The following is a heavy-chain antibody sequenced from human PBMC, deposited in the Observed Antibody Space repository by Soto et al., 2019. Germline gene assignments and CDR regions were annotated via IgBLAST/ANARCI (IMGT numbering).Heavy chain of an antibody. D-gene: IGHD4-17*01. CDR1: GASVTSSTYY. Sequence: NPSETLSLTCTVTGASVTSSTYYWGWIRQPPGKGLEWIGSIYYSGSTYYNPSLRSRVTITVDTSKNQVSLKLTSVTAADTAVYYCANDYGDYKSYYAMDVWGQGTTVTVSS. CDR3: ANDYGDYKSYYAMDV. V-gene: IGHV4-39*01. J-gene: IGHJ6*02. CDR2: IYYSGST.